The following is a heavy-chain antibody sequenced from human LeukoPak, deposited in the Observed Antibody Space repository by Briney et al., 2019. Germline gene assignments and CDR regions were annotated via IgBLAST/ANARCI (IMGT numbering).Heavy chain of an antibody. J-gene: IGHJ3*02. CDR1: GFTFSDFY. V-gene: IGHV3-11*04. Sequence: GGSLRLSCAASGFTFSDFYMSWIRRAPGKGLEWVSYISSSGSTIYYADSVKGRFTISRDNAKNSLYLQMNSLRAEDTAVYYCARGFSPDAFDIWGQGTMVTVSS. CDR2: ISSSGSTI. CDR3: ARGFSPDAFDI.